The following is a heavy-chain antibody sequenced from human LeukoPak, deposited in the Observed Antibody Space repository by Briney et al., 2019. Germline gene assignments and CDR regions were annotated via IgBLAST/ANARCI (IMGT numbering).Heavy chain of an antibody. CDR3: ARDQRYCSGGSCSGDY. D-gene: IGHD2-15*01. V-gene: IGHV3-48*01. CDR2: ITSSSGTI. J-gene: IGHJ4*02. CDR1: GFTFNSYS. Sequence: GGSLRLSCAASGFTFNSYSMNWVRQAPGKGLEWISYITSSSGTIYYADSVKGRFTISRDNAKNSLYLQVNSLRAEDTAVYYCARDQRYCSGGSCSGDYWGQGTLVTVSS.